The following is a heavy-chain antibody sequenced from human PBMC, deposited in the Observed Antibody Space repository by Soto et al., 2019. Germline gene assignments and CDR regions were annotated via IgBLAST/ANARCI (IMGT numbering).Heavy chain of an antibody. J-gene: IGHJ5*02. Sequence: QVNLQGSAPGLLRPSRPLSLTSIFSGGPIAGGGYSWGWIARNQGRALEWIGYIFYSGSTYSTPSLKSRVTISVDTSKNQFSLKLSSVTAADTAVYYCARGHQWLGWFDPWGQGTLVTVSS. CDR1: GGPIAGGGYS. D-gene: IGHD6-19*01. CDR3: ARGHQWLGWFDP. V-gene: IGHV4-31*03. CDR2: IFYSGST.